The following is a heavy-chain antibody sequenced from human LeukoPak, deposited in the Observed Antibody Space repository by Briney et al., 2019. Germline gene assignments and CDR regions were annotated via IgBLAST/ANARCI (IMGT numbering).Heavy chain of an antibody. D-gene: IGHD3-22*01. CDR2: IGAFNGNT. CDR1: GYSFDGYG. V-gene: IGHV1-18*01. CDR3: ARDFLSYDGSENHFEDTFDI. Sequence: GASVKVSCKASGYSFDGYGVSWVRQAPGQGLEWLGWIGAFNGNTNYAQNLQGRVTMTADTSTTTAYMELRSLSSDDTAVYYCARDFLSYDGSENHFEDTFDIWGQGTMVIVSS. J-gene: IGHJ3*02.